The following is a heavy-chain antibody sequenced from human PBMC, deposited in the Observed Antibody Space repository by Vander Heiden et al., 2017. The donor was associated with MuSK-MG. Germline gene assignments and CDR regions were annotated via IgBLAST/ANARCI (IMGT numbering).Heavy chain of an antibody. CDR3: ARGVGYSSGWSDFDY. V-gene: IGHV2-70*01. CDR1: GFSLSTSGMC. CDR2: IDWDDDK. D-gene: IGHD6-19*01. Sequence: QVTLKESGPALVKPTQTLTLTCTFSGFSLSTSGMCVSWIRQPPGKALEWLALIDWDDDKYYSTSLKTRLTISKDTSKNQVVLTMTNMETVDTATYYCARGVGYSSGWSDFDYWGQGTLVTVSS. J-gene: IGHJ4*02.